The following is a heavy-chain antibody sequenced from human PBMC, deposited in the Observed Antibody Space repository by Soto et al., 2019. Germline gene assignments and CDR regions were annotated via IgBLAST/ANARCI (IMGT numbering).Heavy chain of an antibody. CDR1: GFTFSSYS. CDR3: ARVLLNDYYYYGMDV. J-gene: IGHJ6*02. D-gene: IGHD1-1*01. V-gene: IGHV3-21*01. Sequence: PGGSLRLSCAASGFTFSSYSMNWVRQAPGKGLEWVSSISSSSSYIYYADSAKGRFTISRDNAKNSLYLQMNSLRAEDTAVYYCARVLLNDYYYYGMDVWGQGTTVTVSS. CDR2: ISSSSSYI.